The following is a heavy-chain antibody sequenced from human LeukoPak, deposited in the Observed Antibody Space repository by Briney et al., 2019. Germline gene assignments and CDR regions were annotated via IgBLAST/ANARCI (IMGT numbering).Heavy chain of an antibody. CDR2: NYSGGST. V-gene: IGHV3-66*01. Sequence: GGSLRLSCAASGFTVSSNYMSWVRQAPGKGLEWVSVNYSGGSTYYADSVKGRFTISRDNSKNTLYLQMNSLRAEDTAVYYCARDSTDPNAFDIWGQGTMVTVSS. J-gene: IGHJ3*02. CDR3: ARDSTDPNAFDI. D-gene: IGHD4-17*01. CDR1: GFTVSSNY.